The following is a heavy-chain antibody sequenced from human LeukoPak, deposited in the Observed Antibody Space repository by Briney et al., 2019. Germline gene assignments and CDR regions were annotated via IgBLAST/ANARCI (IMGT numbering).Heavy chain of an antibody. CDR1: GYSFTSYW. CDR3: ARLERPAQDYAGNWFDP. J-gene: IGHJ5*02. CDR2: IYPGDSDT. V-gene: IGHV5-51*01. D-gene: IGHD4-17*01. Sequence: GESLKISCKGSGYSFTSYWIGWVRQVPGKGLEWMGIIYPGDSDTRYSPSFQGQVTISADKSISTAYLQWSSLKASDTAMYYCARLERPAQDYAGNWFDPWGQGTLVTVSS.